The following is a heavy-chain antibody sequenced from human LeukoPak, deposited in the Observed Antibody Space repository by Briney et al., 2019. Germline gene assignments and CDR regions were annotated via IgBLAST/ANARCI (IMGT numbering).Heavy chain of an antibody. Sequence: SETLSLTCTVSGASISNGHWSWIQQPPGQGLEWIGFISNSGRTNYNPSLTSRVTMLLATSKSQFSLMLSSVTDADTAMYFCARHGSGWSFDYWGQGALVTVSS. D-gene: IGHD6-19*01. J-gene: IGHJ4*02. V-gene: IGHV4-59*08. CDR2: ISNSGRT. CDR1: GASISNGH. CDR3: ARHGSGWSFDY.